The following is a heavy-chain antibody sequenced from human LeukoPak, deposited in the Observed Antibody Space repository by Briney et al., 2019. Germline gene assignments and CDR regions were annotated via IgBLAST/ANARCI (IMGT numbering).Heavy chain of an antibody. V-gene: IGHV5-51*01. Sequence: GEFLKISCKGSGYSFTSYWIGWVRQMPGKGLEWMGIIYPGDSDTRYSPSFQGQVTISADKSISTAYLQWSSLKASDTAMYYCATRTETYSSGWYDPYFFDYWGQGTLVTVSS. CDR3: ATRTETYSSGWYDPYFFDY. CDR1: GYSFTSYW. D-gene: IGHD6-19*01. J-gene: IGHJ4*02. CDR2: IYPGDSDT.